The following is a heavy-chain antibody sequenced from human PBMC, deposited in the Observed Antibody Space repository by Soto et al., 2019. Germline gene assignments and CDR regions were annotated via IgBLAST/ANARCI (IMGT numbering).Heavy chain of an antibody. CDR2: IYPGDSET. V-gene: IGHV5-51*01. CDR3: ARPPLPGIVVPGGYNYHDGLDV. J-gene: IGHJ6*02. CDR1: GYSFTRYL. D-gene: IGHD6-19*01. Sequence: GESLKSSCKGCGYSFTRYLIGWVRQMPGKGLEWMGIIYPGDSETKYSPSFEGQVTISADKSTNTAYLQWSSLKASDTAMYYCARPPLPGIVVPGGYNYHDGLDVWGQGTPVTVS.